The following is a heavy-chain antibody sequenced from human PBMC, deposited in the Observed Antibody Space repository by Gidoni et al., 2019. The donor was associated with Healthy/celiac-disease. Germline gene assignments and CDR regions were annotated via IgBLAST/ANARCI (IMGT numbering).Heavy chain of an antibody. V-gene: IGHV3-73*02. CDR1: GFTFSGSA. Sequence: EVQLVESGGGLVQPGGSLELSCAASGFTFSGSAMHWVRQASGKGLEWVGRIRSKANSSATAYAASVKGRFTISRDDSKNTAYLQMNSLKTEDTAVYYCTMTRAGYSYGYEMRYWFDPWGQGTLVTISS. J-gene: IGHJ5*02. CDR2: IRSKANSSAT. D-gene: IGHD5-18*01. CDR3: TMTRAGYSYGYEMRYWFDP.